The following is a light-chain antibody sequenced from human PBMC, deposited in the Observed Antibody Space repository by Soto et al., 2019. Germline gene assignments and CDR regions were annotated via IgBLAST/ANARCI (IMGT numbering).Light chain of an antibody. CDR3: QQRSNWPPWT. Sequence: EIVLTQSPATLSLSPGERATFSCRASQSVSSFLAWYQQKPGQAPRLLIYDATNRATGIPARFSGSGSGTDFTLIISSREPDDSAMYYCQQRSNWPPWTFGQGTKVEIK. CDR2: DAT. V-gene: IGKV3-11*01. J-gene: IGKJ1*01. CDR1: QSVSSF.